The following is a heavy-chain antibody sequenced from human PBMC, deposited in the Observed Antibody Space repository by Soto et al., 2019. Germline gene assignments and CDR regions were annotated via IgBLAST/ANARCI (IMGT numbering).Heavy chain of an antibody. V-gene: IGHV4-39*01. D-gene: IGHD3-3*01. Sequence: SETLSLTCTVSGGSISSSSYYWGWIRQPPGKGLEWIGSIYYSGSTYYNPSLKSRVTISVDTSKNQFSLKLSSVTAADTAVYYCARVGVHYDFWSGYYTDYYYGMDVWGQGATVT. J-gene: IGHJ6*02. CDR3: ARVGVHYDFWSGYYTDYYYGMDV. CDR2: IYYSGST. CDR1: GGSISSSSYY.